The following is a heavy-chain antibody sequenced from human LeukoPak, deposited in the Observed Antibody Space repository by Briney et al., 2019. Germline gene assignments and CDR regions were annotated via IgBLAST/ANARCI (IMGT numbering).Heavy chain of an antibody. CDR3: ARHEDTATLVSPFDS. Sequence: SETLSPTCTGSGGSISTYYWSWIRQPPGKGLEGIGYIYDSGSTNDKPSLKSRVIISGDTSKNQFSVKLSSVTAAATPVYYSARHEDTATLVSPFDSWGQGTPVSVSS. J-gene: IGHJ4*02. CDR1: GGSISTYY. D-gene: IGHD5-18*01. V-gene: IGHV4-59*01. CDR2: IYDSGST.